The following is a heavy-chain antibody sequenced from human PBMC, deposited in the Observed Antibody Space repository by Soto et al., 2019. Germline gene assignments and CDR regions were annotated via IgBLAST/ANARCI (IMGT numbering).Heavy chain of an antibody. J-gene: IGHJ4*02. D-gene: IGHD3-10*01. CDR1: GINFRSFA. V-gene: IGHV3-23*01. Sequence: EVHLSESGGGVTQPGGSLRLSCEAPGINFRSFAMSWVRQAPGQGLQWVASISNNADATYYADSVKGRFHISRDNSKRTVLLEMNSLRVEDTAVYYCAQLALWFGEFGRGYWGQGALVTVSS. CDR2: ISNNADAT. CDR3: AQLALWFGEFGRGY.